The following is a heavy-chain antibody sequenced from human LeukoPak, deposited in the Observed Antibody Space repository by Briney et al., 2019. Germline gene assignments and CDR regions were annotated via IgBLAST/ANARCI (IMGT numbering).Heavy chain of an antibody. J-gene: IGHJ3*02. CDR3: ASSDCSSTSCYSPDAFDI. V-gene: IGHV4-30-2*01. Sequence: SETLSLTCTVSGGSISSGGYYWSWIRQPPGKGLEWIGYIYHSGSTYYNPSLKSRVTISVDRSKNQFSLKLSSVTAADTAVYCCASSDCSSTSCYSPDAFDIWGQGTMVTVSS. D-gene: IGHD2-2*01. CDR2: IYHSGST. CDR1: GGSISSGGYY.